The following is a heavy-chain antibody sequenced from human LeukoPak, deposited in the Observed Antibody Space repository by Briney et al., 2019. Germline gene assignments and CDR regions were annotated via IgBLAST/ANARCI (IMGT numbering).Heavy chain of an antibody. CDR2: IYHSGST. D-gene: IGHD4-23*01. V-gene: IGHV4-38-2*01. Sequence: PSETLSLTCAVSGYSISSGYYWGWIRQPPGKGLEWIGSIYHSGSTYYNPSLKSRVTISVDTSKNQFSLKLSSVTAADTAVYYCARVPLRWYYMDVWGKGTTVTVSS. J-gene: IGHJ6*03. CDR3: ARVPLRWYYMDV. CDR1: GYSISSGYY.